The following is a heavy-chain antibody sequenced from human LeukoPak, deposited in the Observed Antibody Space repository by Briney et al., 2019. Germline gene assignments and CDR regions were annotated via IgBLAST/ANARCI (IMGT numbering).Heavy chain of an antibody. CDR2: MNPNSGNT. CDR3: ARGSYYDFWSGPMPLDY. V-gene: IGHV1-8*01. D-gene: IGHD3-3*01. CDR1: GYTFTSYD. Sequence: GASVTVSFKASGYTFTSYDINWVRQATGQGLEWMGWMNPNSGNTGYAQKFQGRVTMTRNTSISTAYMELSSLRSEDTAVYYCARGSYYDFWSGPMPLDYWGQGTLVTVSS. J-gene: IGHJ4*02.